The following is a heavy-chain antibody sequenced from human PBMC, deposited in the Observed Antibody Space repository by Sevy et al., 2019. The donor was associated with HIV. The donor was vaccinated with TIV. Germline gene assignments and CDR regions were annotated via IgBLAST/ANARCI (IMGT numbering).Heavy chain of an antibody. J-gene: IGHJ4*02. D-gene: IGHD3-10*01. V-gene: IGHV3-13*01. CDR2: IGTAGDT. Sequence: GGSLRLSCAASGFTFSSYDMHWVRQATGKGLEWVSAIGTAGDTYYPDSVKGRFTISRENAKNSLYLQMNSLRAGETAVYYCARGVGGFGELASDYWGQGTLVTVSS. CDR1: GFTFSSYD. CDR3: ARGVGGFGELASDY.